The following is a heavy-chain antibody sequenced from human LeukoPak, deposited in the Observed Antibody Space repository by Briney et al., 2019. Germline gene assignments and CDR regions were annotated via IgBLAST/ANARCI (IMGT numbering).Heavy chain of an antibody. D-gene: IGHD3-9*01. J-gene: IGHJ4*02. CDR3: ARGGLQRYFDWLSDY. CDR2: IIPIFGTA. CDR1: GGTFSSYA. Sequence: SVKVSCKASGGTFSSYAISWVRQAPGQGLEWMGGIIPIFGTANYAQKFQGRVTITADESTSTAYMELSSLRSEDTAVYYCARGGLQRYFDWLSDYWGQGTLVTVSS. V-gene: IGHV1-69*13.